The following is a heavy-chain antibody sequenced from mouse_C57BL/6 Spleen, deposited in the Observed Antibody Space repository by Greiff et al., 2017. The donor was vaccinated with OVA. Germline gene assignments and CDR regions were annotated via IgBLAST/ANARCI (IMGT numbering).Heavy chain of an antibody. CDR1: GFTFSSYA. V-gene: IGHV5-9-1*02. CDR2: ISSGGDYI. CDR3: TRDHYSYWYFDV. D-gene: IGHD2-12*01. J-gene: IGHJ1*03. Sequence: DVMLVESGEGLVKPGGSLKLSCAASGFTFSSYAMSWVRQTPEKRLEWVAYISSGGDYIYYAEPVKGRFTISRDNARNTLYLQMSSLKSEDTAMYYCTRDHYSYWYFDVWGTGTTVTVSS.